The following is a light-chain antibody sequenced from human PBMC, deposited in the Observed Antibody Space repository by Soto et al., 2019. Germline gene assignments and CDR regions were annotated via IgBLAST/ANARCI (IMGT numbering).Light chain of an antibody. V-gene: IGLV1-44*01. CDR3: GAWDNSSSPRV. J-gene: IGLJ1*01. CDR2: YDN. CDR1: NSNIGSNT. Sequence: QSVLTQPPSASGTPGQRVTISCSGSNSNIGSNTLNWYHQLPGTAPKLLIYYDNVRPSGVPYRISGSKSGTSASLAISGLQSDDEADYYCGAWDNSSSPRVFGTGTKLTVL.